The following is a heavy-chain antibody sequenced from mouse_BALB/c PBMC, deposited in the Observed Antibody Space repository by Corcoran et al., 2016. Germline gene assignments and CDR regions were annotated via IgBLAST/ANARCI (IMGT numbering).Heavy chain of an antibody. V-gene: IGHV1-15*01. D-gene: IGHD1-1*01. CDR2: IHPGSGGT. J-gene: IGHJ4*01. CDR3: TRDYYGSAVDY. Sequence: QVPLQKSGAELVRPGASVKLSCKALGFTFTDYEMPWVKQTPVHGLKWIGAIHPGSGGTAYNQKLKGKATLTADKSSSTAYMELSSLTSEDSAVYYCTRDYYGSAVDYWGQATSVIVSS. CDR1: GFTFTDYE.